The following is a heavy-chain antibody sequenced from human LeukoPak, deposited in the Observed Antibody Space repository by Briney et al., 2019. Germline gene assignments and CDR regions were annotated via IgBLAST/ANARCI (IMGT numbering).Heavy chain of an antibody. CDR2: IYPGDSDA. J-gene: IGHJ4*02. D-gene: IGHD4-17*01. CDR1: GYSFTSYW. Sequence: GESLKISCKGSGYSFTSYWIGWVREMPGKGLKWMGIIYPGDSDARYSPSFQGQVTISADKSISTAYLQWSSLKASDTAIYYCAHDYGDRPFYFDYWGQGTLVTVSS. CDR3: AHDYGDRPFYFDY. V-gene: IGHV5-51*01.